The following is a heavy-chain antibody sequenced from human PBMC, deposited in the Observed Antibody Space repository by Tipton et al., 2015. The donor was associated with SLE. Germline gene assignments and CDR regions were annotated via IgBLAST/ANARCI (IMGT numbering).Heavy chain of an antibody. Sequence: SLRLSCTISAFTFNNAWMNWVRQAPGEGLEWVGRIKRKIEGGATDYAAPVKGRFTMSRDDSKNIVYLQMNSLRTEDTAVYYCTADSIATTDQGLDVWGQGTTVPVSS. CDR1: AFTFNNAW. CDR2: IKRKIEGGAT. V-gene: IGHV3-15*07. J-gene: IGHJ6*02. CDR3: TADSIATTDQGLDV. D-gene: IGHD6-6*01.